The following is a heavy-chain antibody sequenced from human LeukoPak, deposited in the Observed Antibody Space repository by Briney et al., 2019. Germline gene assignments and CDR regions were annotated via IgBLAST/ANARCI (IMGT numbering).Heavy chain of an antibody. CDR1: VESFSNYY. CDR3: AITGRSFDY. J-gene: IGHJ4*02. CDR2: INHRGST. V-gene: IGHV4-34*01. D-gene: IGHD3-10*01. Sequence: SETLRLTCAAYVESFSNYYMTWIRQSPGKGLEWIGEINHRGSTNLNPSLKSRVTLSVDTSKHQFSLKLTSVTAAGAAVYYCAITGRSFDYWGQGTLVTVSS.